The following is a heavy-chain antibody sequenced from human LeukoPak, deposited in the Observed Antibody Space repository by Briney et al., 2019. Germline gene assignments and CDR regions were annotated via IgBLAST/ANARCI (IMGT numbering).Heavy chain of an antibody. CDR3: ARDSQFIGPLY. V-gene: IGHV3-74*01. CDR2: IMSDGRST. D-gene: IGHD5-24*01. J-gene: IGHJ4*02. CDR1: GFTFTTYG. Sequence: GGALRLSCAASGFTFTTYGRHWVRHAPGKGLVWVSRIMSDGRSTYADSVKGRFTISRDTAKNTLYLQMNSLRAEDTAVYYCARDSQFIGPLYWGQGTLVTVSS.